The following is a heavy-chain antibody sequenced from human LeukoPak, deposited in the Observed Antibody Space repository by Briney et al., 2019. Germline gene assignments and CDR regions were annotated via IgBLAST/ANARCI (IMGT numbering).Heavy chain of an antibody. J-gene: IGHJ4*02. V-gene: IGHV3-23*01. Sequence: GGSLRLSCAASGFTFSSYAMSWVRQAPGKGLEWVSAISGSGGSTYYADSVKGRFTISRDNAKNSLYLQMNSLRAEDTAVYYCARDPYSSGWYDWGDYWGQGTLVTVSS. D-gene: IGHD6-19*01. CDR3: ARDPYSSGWYDWGDY. CDR1: GFTFSSYA. CDR2: ISGSGGST.